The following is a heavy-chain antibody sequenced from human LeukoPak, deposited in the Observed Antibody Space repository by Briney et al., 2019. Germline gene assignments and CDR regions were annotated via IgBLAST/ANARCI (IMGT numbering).Heavy chain of an antibody. CDR2: ISYDGSNK. V-gene: IGHV3-30*18. CDR1: GFTFSSYG. D-gene: IGHD3-22*01. Sequence: GGSLRLSCAASGFTFSSYGMHWGRQAPGKGLEWGAVISYDGSNKYYADSVKGRFTISRDNSRNTLYLQMNSMRAEDTAVYYCAKVGYYDSSGYYDYWGQGTLVTVSS. J-gene: IGHJ4*02. CDR3: AKVGYYDSSGYYDY.